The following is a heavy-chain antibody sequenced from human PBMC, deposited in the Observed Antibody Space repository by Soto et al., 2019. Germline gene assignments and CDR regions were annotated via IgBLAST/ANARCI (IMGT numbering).Heavy chain of an antibody. D-gene: IGHD1-7*01. CDR3: TSDAVTGTTVYYYYYMDV. V-gene: IGHV3-15*01. CDR1: GFTFSNAW. J-gene: IGHJ6*03. CDR2: IKSKTDGGTT. Sequence: GGSLRLSCAASGFTFSNAWMSWVRQAPGKGLEWVGRIKSKTDGGTTDYAAPVKGRFTISRDDSKNTLYLQMNSLKTEDTAVYYCTSDAVTGTTVYYYYYMDVWGKGTTVTVSS.